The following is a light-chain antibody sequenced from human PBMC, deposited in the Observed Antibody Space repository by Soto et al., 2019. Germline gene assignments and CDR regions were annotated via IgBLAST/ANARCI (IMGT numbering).Light chain of an antibody. CDR3: QHFNSYPWT. V-gene: IGKV1-5*03. Sequence: IHMRKSPSTLSSSLGDSVTITFLASQSISSWLALYQQKPGKAPKLLINKASSLESWVPSRFSGSGSGTEFTLTISSLQPDDFATYYCQHFNSYPWTFGQGTKVDIK. CDR2: KAS. J-gene: IGKJ1*01. CDR1: QSISSW.